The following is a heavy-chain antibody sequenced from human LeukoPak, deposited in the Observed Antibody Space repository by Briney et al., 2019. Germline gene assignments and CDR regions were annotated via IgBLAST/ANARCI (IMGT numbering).Heavy chain of an antibody. V-gene: IGHV3-21*01. D-gene: IGHD6-19*01. CDR1: VFTFSSYR. CDR3: ATELALAGTFDY. CDR2: ISGSSSYI. Sequence: GGSLRLSCAAPVFTFSSYRINWVRQAPGKGLEWVSTISGSSSYIYYADSVKGRFSISRDNAKYSVYLQMNSLRAEDTAVYYCATELALAGTFDYWGQGTLVTVSS. J-gene: IGHJ4*02.